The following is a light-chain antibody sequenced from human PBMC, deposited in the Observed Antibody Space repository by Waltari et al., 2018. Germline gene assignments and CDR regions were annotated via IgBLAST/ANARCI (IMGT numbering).Light chain of an antibody. CDR2: EGS. V-gene: IGKV1-5*03. CDR1: QSISRW. Sequence: DIQMTQSPSTLAAAVGDRVTITCRASQSISRWLAWYQQKPGKAPKLLISEGSTLKSGDPSRFSGSGSGTEFILTITSLQRDDFATYFCQHYNNYRYTFGQGTKLEI. J-gene: IGKJ2*01. CDR3: QHYNNYRYT.